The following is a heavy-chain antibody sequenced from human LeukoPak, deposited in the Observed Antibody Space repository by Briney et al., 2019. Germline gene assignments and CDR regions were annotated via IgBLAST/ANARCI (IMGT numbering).Heavy chain of an antibody. D-gene: IGHD2-21*02. CDR2: ISGSGGST. CDR3: AKDRPYCGGDCYRAFDY. Sequence: PGGSLRLSCAAFGFTFSSYAMSWVRQAPGKGLEWVSAISGSGGSTYYADSVKGRFTISRDNSKNTLYLQMNSLRAEDTAVYYCAKDRPYCGGDCYRAFDYWGQGTLVTVSS. J-gene: IGHJ4*02. V-gene: IGHV3-23*01. CDR1: GFTFSSYA.